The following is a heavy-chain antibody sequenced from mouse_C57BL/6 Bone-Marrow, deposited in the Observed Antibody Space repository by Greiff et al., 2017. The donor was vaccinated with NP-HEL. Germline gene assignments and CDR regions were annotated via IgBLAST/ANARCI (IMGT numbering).Heavy chain of an antibody. V-gene: IGHV1-78*01. CDR3: ATYYGSSSCYAMDY. CDR1: GYTFTDHT. Sequence: QVQLQQSDAELVKPGASVKISCKVSGYTFTDHTIHWMKQRPEQGLEWIGYIYPRDGSTKYNEKFKGKDTLTADKSYSTAYIQLNSLSSADSAVYFCATYYGSSSCYAMDYWGQGTSVTVSS. CDR2: IYPRDGST. D-gene: IGHD1-1*01. J-gene: IGHJ4*01.